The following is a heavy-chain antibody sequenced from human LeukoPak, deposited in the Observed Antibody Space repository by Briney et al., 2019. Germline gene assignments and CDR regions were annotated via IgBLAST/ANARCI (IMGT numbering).Heavy chain of an antibody. Sequence: SGGSLRLSCAASGFTFSDYAMGWVRQAPGKGLEWVSTIFKTGDTAHYADIVRGRFTISRDNSKNTLSLQMNSLRAEDTAIYYCAKLWGRHVWSFDYWGQGALVTVSS. CDR3: AKLWGRHVWSFDY. J-gene: IGHJ4*02. CDR1: GFTFSDYA. V-gene: IGHV3-23*01. CDR2: IFKTGDTA. D-gene: IGHD3-16*01.